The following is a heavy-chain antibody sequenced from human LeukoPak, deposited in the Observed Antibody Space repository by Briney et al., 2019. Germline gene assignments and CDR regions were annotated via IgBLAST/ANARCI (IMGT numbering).Heavy chain of an antibody. CDR2: ISGSGGTT. V-gene: IGHV3-23*01. Sequence: GGSLRLSCKASGFSFSLYAMSWVRQAPGKGLEWVSTISGSGGTTYYADSVKGRFTISRHNSKNTLYLQMNSLRAEDTAVYYCAKEATVTPGNVNWFDPWGQGTLVTVSS. CDR1: GFSFSLYA. D-gene: IGHD4-17*01. J-gene: IGHJ5*02. CDR3: AKEATVTPGNVNWFDP.